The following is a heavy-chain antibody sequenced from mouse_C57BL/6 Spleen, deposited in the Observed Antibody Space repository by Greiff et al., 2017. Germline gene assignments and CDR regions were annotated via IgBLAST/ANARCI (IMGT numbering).Heavy chain of an antibody. CDR2: IYPRSGNT. D-gene: IGHD4-1*01. CDR1: GYTFTSSG. J-gene: IGHJ3*01. CDR3: ANWDVRFAY. Sequence: VQLQESGAELARPGASVKLSCKASGYTFTSSGISWVKQRTGQGLEWIGEIYPRSGNTYYNEKFKGKATLTADKSSSTAYMELRSLTSEDSAVYFCANWDVRFAYWGQGTLVTVSA. V-gene: IGHV1-81*01.